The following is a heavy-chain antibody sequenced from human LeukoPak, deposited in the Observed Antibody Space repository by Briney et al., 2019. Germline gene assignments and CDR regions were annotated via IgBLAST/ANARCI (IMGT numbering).Heavy chain of an antibody. D-gene: IGHD3-22*01. CDR2: IYTTGGTSGST. J-gene: IGHJ5*02. CDR1: GVSISTGNYY. CDR3: AWGDSSGYPFDP. Sequence: SQTLSLTCTVSGVSISTGNYYRSWIRQPAGKGLEYIGRIYTTGGTSGSTYYNPSLKSRVTISVDTSKNQFSLKLSSVTAADTAVYYCAWGDSSGYPFDPWGQGTLVTVSS. V-gene: IGHV4-61*02.